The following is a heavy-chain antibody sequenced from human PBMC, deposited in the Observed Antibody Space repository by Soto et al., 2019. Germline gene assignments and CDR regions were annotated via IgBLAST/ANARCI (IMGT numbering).Heavy chain of an antibody. CDR2: INSDGSST. V-gene: IGHV3-74*01. CDR3: EASVMDYYYYYGMDV. J-gene: IGHJ6*02. CDR1: GFTFSSYW. D-gene: IGHD3-16*01. Sequence: GGSLRLSCAASGFTFSSYWMHWVRQAPGKGLVWVSRINSDGSSTSYADSVKGRFTISRDNAKNTLYLQMNSLRAEDTAVYYCEASVMDYYYYYGMDVWGQGTKVTVYS.